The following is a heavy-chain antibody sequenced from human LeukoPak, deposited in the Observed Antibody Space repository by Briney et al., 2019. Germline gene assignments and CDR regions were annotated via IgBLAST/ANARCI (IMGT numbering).Heavy chain of an antibody. CDR3: ARGGGYNQVDY. V-gene: IGHV4-59*08. CDR2: IYYSGST. J-gene: IGHJ4*02. CDR1: GGSISSYY. Sequence: KSSETLSLTCTVSGGSISSYYWSWIRQPPGNGLEWIGYIYYSGSTNYNPSLKSRVTISVDTSKNQFSLKLSSVTAADTAVYYCARGGGYNQVDYWGQGTLVTVSS. D-gene: IGHD5-24*01.